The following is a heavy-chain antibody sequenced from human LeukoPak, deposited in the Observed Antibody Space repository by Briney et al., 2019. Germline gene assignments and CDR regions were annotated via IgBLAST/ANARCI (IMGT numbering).Heavy chain of an antibody. Sequence: ASVKVSCKASGYTFTSYGISWVRQAPGQGLELMGWISAYNGNTNYAQKLQGGVTMTTDTSTSTAYMELRSLRSDDTAVYYCARISGYSSSYQQEMWGQGTLVTVSS. V-gene: IGHV1-18*01. D-gene: IGHD6-13*01. J-gene: IGHJ4*02. CDR1: GYTFTSYG. CDR3: ARISGYSSSYQQEM. CDR2: ISAYNGNT.